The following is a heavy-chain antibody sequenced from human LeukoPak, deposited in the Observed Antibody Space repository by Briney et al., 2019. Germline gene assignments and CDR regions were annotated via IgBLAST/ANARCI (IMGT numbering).Heavy chain of an antibody. CDR1: GASISSNY. V-gene: IGHV4-59*01. D-gene: IGHD4-17*01. CDR2: IYYTGDS. J-gene: IGHJ4*02. CDR3: ARYCQNGDYMLDY. Sequence: SETLSLTCNVSGASISSNYWSWIRQPPGKALEWIGYIYYTGDSNYNPSLKSRVTMSMDTSKNQFSLKVTSVTAADTAVYYCARYCQNGDYMLDYWGQGTLVTVSS.